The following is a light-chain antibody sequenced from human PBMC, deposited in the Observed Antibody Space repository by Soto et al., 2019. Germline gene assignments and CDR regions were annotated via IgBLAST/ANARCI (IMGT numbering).Light chain of an antibody. CDR1: SSDVGGYNS. CDR3: SSYAGSSNYV. V-gene: IGLV2-8*01. CDR2: EVS. J-gene: IGLJ1*01. Sequence: QSALTQPPSASGSPGQSVTISCTGTSSDVGGYNSVSWYQHHPGKAPKLMIYEVSKRPSGVPDRFSGSKSANTASLTGSGLQAEDEADYYCSSYAGSSNYVFGTGTKVTVL.